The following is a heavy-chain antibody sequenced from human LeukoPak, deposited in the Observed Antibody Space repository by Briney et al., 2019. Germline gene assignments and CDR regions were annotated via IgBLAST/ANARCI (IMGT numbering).Heavy chain of an antibody. CDR3: ARGRDGYKSAFDI. J-gene: IGHJ3*02. V-gene: IGHV4-59*01. CDR2: LYYGGST. CDR1: GGSFSGYY. Sequence: SETLSLTCAVYGGSFSGYYWSWIRQPPGKGLEWIGYLYYGGSTNYNPSLKSRVTISVDTSKNHFSLNLSSVTAADTAVYYCARGRDGYKSAFDIWGQGTMVTVSS. D-gene: IGHD5-24*01.